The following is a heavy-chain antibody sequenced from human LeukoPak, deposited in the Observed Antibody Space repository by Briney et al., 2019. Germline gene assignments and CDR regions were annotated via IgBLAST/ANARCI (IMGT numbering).Heavy chain of an antibody. D-gene: IGHD2-15*01. CDR3: ARGGRSSCYRFDY. V-gene: IGHV3-33*01. Sequence: PGGSLRLSCAASGFTFSSYGMHWVRQAPGKGLEWVAVIWYDGSNKYYADSVKGRFTISRDNSKNTLYLQMNSLRAEDTAVYYCARGGRSSCYRFDYWGQGTTVTVSS. CDR2: IWYDGSNK. J-gene: IGHJ4*03. CDR1: GFTFSSYG.